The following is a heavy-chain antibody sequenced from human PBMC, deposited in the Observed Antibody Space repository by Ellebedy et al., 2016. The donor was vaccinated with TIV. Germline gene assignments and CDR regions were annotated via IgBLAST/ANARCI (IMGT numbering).Heavy chain of an antibody. D-gene: IGHD5-12*01. V-gene: IGHV4-39*01. CDR2: IFYTGVT. Sequence: MPSETLSLTCSVSGGSIATSSYYWAWIRQPPGTGLEWIGSIFYTGVTYYNSPLESRVTISVDTSKHHFSLQLRSVTVADTTLYYCARQIGGYGGRFDPWGQGARVTVSS. CDR1: GGSIATSSYY. J-gene: IGHJ5*02. CDR3: ARQIGGYGGRFDP.